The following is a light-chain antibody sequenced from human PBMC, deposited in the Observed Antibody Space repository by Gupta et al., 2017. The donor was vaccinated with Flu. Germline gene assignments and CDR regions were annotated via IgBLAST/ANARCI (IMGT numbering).Light chain of an antibody. CDR3: CSFGAASF. CDR1: SSDVRAYNY. Sequence: TGTSSDVRAYNYVSWYQQHPGKAPKLIIYDVTKRPSGVPDRFTGSKSGNTASLTISGLQPEDEADYHCCSFGAASFFGGGTKLTVL. V-gene: IGLV2-11*03. J-gene: IGLJ2*01. CDR2: DVT.